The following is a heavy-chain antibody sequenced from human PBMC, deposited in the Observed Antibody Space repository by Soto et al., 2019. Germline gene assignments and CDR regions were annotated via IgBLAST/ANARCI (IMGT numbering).Heavy chain of an antibody. Sequence: QVQLQESGPGLVKPSQTLSLTCTVSGGSISSGGYYWSWIRQHPGKGLEWIGYIYYSGSTYYNPSLKSRVTISVDTSKNQFSLKLSSVTAADTAVYYCARGSYDFWSGSLYYYGMDVWGQGTTVTVSS. V-gene: IGHV4-31*03. CDR1: GGSISSGGYY. D-gene: IGHD3-3*01. J-gene: IGHJ6*02. CDR2: IYYSGST. CDR3: ARGSYDFWSGSLYYYGMDV.